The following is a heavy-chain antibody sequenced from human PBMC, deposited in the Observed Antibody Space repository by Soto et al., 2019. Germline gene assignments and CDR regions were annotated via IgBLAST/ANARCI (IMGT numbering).Heavy chain of an antibody. J-gene: IGHJ5*02. CDR1: GGTFSSYA. Sequence: GASVKVSCKASGGTFSSYAISWVRQAPGQGLEWMGGIIPIFGTANYAQKFQGRVTITADKSTSTAYMELSSLRSEDTAVYYCARAGWRYYDSSGNNWFVPWGQGTLVTVSS. CDR2: IIPIFGTA. V-gene: IGHV1-69*06. D-gene: IGHD3-22*01. CDR3: ARAGWRYYDSSGNNWFVP.